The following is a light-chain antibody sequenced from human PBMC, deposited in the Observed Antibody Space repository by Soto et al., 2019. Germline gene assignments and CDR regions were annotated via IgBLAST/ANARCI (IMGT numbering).Light chain of an antibody. Sequence: EVVVTQSPGTLYVYPGDTATLSGRASQEIGSTIAWYKQRSGQAPRLLIFDASIRLPTVPARFSGSGSGTEFTLTPSNVQPDDFATYYYQQPRTFGQGTKVDI. CDR3: QQPRT. CDR2: DAS. CDR1: QEIGST. J-gene: IGKJ1*01. V-gene: IGKV3-15*01.